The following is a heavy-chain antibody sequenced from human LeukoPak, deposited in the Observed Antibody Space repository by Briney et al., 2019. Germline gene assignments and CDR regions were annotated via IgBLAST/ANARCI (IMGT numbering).Heavy chain of an antibody. D-gene: IGHD6-13*01. J-gene: IGHJ4*02. V-gene: IGHV3-21*01. CDR2: ISSSNTYI. CDR1: GFTFTTYS. CDR3: ARDLSSYFDY. Sequence: KPGGSLRLSCAASGFTFTTYSMDWVRQAPGKGLEWVSSISSSNTYIYYADSVKGRFTISRNNAVNSVYLQMSSLSAEDTALYFCARDLSSYFDYWGQGALVTVSS.